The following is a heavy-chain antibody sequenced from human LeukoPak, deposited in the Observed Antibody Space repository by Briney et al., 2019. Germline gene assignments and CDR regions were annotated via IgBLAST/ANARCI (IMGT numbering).Heavy chain of an antibody. CDR3: AKLYYYDSSGYYDY. CDR2: ISGSGGST. D-gene: IGHD3-22*01. V-gene: IGHV3-23*01. CDR1: GFTFSSYA. J-gene: IGHJ4*02. Sequence: GGSLRLSCAASGFTFSSYAMSWVRQAPGKGLEWVSAISGSGGSTYYADSVKGRFTISRDNSKNTLYLQMDSLRAEDTAVYYCAKLYYYDSSGYYDYWGQGTLVTVSS.